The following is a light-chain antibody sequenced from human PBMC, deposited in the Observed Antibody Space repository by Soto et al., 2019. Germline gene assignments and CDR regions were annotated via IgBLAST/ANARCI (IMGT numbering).Light chain of an antibody. CDR3: CSYAVSPRHV. Sequence: QSALTQPRSVSGSPGQSVTISCTGTSSDVGGYNYVSWYQQHPGKAPKVMIYDVSERPSGVPDRFSGPKSGNTASLTISRLQAEDEADYYCCSYAVSPRHVFGPGTKVTVL. CDR2: DVS. J-gene: IGLJ1*01. CDR1: SSDVGGYNY. V-gene: IGLV2-11*01.